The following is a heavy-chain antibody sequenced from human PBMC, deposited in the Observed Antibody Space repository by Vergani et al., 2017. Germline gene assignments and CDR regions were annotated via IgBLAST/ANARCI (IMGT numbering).Heavy chain of an antibody. CDR3: AMWGNEKRLDS. Sequence: QVQLVESEGGVVQPGRSLTLSCVASGFTFSSHGMHWVRQAPGKGLEWVAVIWYDGSNKYYGDSVKGRFTISRDNSKNTLYLQRNSLRVEDTAVYYCAMWGNEKRLDSWGQGTLVTVSS. J-gene: IGHJ5*01. V-gene: IGHV3-33*01. CDR1: GFTFSSHG. CDR2: IWYDGSNK. D-gene: IGHD1-1*01.